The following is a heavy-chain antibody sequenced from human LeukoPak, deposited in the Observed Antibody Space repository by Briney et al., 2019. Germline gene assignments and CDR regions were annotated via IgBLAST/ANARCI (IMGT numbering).Heavy chain of an antibody. V-gene: IGHV4-61*02. J-gene: IGHJ4*02. CDR3: ASTRPKDAAVDY. CDR2: IYTSGST. D-gene: IGHD2-15*01. CDR1: GGSNSSGSYY. Sequence: ASETLSLTCTVSGGSNSSGSYYWSWIRQPAGKGLEWIGRIYTSGSTNYNPSLKSRVTISVDTSKNQFSLKLSSVTAADTAVYYCASTRPKDAAVDYWGQGTLVTVSS.